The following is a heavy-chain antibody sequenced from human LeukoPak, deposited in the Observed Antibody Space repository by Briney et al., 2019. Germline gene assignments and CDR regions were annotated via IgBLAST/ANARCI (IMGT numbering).Heavy chain of an antibody. D-gene: IGHD1-1*01. J-gene: IGHJ4*02. V-gene: IGHV3-43*02. CDR2: IRGDGGNT. CDR3: VKVQNRVWIISYIFDF. Sequence: GGSLRLSCVASGFTFEDYSMHWVRQAPGKGLEWVSLIRGDGGNTYYEDSVKGRFTISRDNSKSTLFLQLRSLRTEDTALYYCVKVQNRVWIISYIFDFWGQGTLVTVSS. CDR1: GFTFEDYS.